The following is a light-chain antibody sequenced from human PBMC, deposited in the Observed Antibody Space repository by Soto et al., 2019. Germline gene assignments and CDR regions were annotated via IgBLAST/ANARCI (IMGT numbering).Light chain of an antibody. CDR1: SSDVGSYNL. CDR3: CSYAVSSTWV. V-gene: IGLV2-23*02. J-gene: IGLJ3*02. CDR2: EVS. Sequence: QSALTQPASVSGSPGQSITISCTGTSSDVGSYNLFSWYQQHPGKAPKLMIYEVSKRPSGVSNRFSGSKSGNTASLTISGLQAEDEADYYCCSYAVSSTWVFGGGTKLTVL.